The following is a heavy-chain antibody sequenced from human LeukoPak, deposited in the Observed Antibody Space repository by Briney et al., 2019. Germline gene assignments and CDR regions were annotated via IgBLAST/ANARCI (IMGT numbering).Heavy chain of an antibody. J-gene: IGHJ1*01. CDR3: AREGYSSGWSKYFQH. V-gene: IGHV4-38-2*02. CDR1: GYSISSGYY. CDR2: IYYSGST. D-gene: IGHD6-19*01. Sequence: PSVTLSLTCTVSGYSISSGYYWGWIRQPPGKGLEWIGSIYYSGSTYYNPSLKSRVTISVDTSKNQFSLKLSSVTAADTAVYYCAREGYSSGWSKYFQHWGQGTLVTVSS.